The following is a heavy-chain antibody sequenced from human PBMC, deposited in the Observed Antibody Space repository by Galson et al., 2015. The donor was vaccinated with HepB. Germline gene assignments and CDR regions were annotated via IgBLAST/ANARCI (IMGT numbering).Heavy chain of an antibody. D-gene: IGHD2-21*01. CDR1: GFTFSSYG. J-gene: IGHJ4*02. Sequence: SLRLSCAASGFTFSSYGMHWVRQAPGKGLEWVAVISYDGSNKYYADSVKGRFTISRDNSKNTLYLQMNSLRAEDTAVYYCAKVGDCGGDCYWGQGTLVTVSS. CDR3: AKVGDCGGDCY. CDR2: ISYDGSNK. V-gene: IGHV3-30*18.